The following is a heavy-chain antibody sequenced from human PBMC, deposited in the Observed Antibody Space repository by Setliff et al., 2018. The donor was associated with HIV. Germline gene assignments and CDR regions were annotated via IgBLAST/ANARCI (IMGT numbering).Heavy chain of an antibody. Sequence: ASVKVSCKASGYTFTDYTITWVRRAPGQGLEWMGWISANSGITDYAQKFRGRVTMTTDASTTTAYMELTDLRSDDTAFYYCARVPAVTRGDWFDPGGQGTLVTVS. CDR2: ISANSGIT. V-gene: IGHV1-18*01. CDR1: GYTFTDYT. CDR3: ARVPAVTRGDWFDP. J-gene: IGHJ5*02. D-gene: IGHD2-2*01.